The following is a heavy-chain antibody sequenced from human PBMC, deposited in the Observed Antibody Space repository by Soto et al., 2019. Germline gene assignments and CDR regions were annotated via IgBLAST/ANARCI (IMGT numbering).Heavy chain of an antibody. D-gene: IGHD2-2*03. J-gene: IGHJ5*02. CDR3: VRSRVDVAIAPSFILRSWFDP. V-gene: IGHV3-73*01. Sequence: GGSLRLSCAASGLTFSASAIHWVRQAPGKGLEWVGRIRNKVDSYQTVYAAPVNGRFTISRDDSKNMAYLQMNNLRAEDTAVYYCVRSRVDVAIAPSFILRSWFDPWGQGTLVTVSS. CDR2: IRNKVDSYQT. CDR1: GLTFSASA.